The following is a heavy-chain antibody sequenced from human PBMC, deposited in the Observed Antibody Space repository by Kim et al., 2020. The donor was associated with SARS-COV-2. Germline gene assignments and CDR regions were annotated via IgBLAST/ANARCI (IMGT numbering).Heavy chain of an antibody. V-gene: IGHV4-4*02. CDR3: AIGGLAARLGY. CDR1: GGSISSSTW. D-gene: IGHD6-6*01. J-gene: IGHJ4*02. CDR2: IYHSGST. Sequence: SETLSLTCAVSGGSISSSTWWCWVRQPPGKGLEWIGEIYHSGSTNYNPSLKSRVTISVDKSKNQFSLKLSSVTAADTAVYYCAIGGLAARLGYWGQGTLVTVSS.